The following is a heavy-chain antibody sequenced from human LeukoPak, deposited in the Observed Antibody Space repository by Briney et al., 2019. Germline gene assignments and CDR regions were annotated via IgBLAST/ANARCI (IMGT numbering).Heavy chain of an antibody. Sequence: PSGTLSLTCAVSGGSISSSNWWSWVRQPPGKGLEWIGEIYHSGSTNYNPSLKSRVTISVDKSKNQFSLKLSSVTAADTAVYYCARLDYGGSYYIGVGNDYWGQGTLVTVSS. CDR1: GGSISSSNW. D-gene: IGHD1-26*01. CDR3: ARLDYGGSYYIGVGNDY. J-gene: IGHJ4*02. V-gene: IGHV4-4*02. CDR2: IYHSGST.